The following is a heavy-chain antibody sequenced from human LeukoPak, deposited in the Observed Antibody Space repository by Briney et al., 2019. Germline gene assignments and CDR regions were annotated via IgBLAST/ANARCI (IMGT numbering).Heavy chain of an antibody. Sequence: PSETLSLTCTVSGGSISSYYWSWIGQPPGKGLEWIGYIYYSGSTNYNPSLKSRVTISVDTSKNQFSLKLSSVTAADTAVYYCARMYSSGWYTYWGQGTLVTVSS. V-gene: IGHV4-59*01. J-gene: IGHJ4*02. CDR2: IYYSGST. D-gene: IGHD6-19*01. CDR1: GGSISSYY. CDR3: ARMYSSGWYTY.